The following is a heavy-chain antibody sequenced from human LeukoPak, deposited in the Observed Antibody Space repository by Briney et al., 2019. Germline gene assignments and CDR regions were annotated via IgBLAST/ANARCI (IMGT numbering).Heavy chain of an antibody. CDR3: ARESPYDYVWGSYAP. V-gene: IGHV3-21*01. Sequence: GGSLRLSCATSGFTFSSYWMHWVRQAPGKGLEWVSSISSSSSYIYYADSVKGRFTISRDNAKNSLYLQMNSLRAEDTAVYYCARESPYDYVWGSYAPWGQGTLVTVSS. CDR2: ISSSSSYI. CDR1: GFTFSSYW. J-gene: IGHJ5*02. D-gene: IGHD3-16*01.